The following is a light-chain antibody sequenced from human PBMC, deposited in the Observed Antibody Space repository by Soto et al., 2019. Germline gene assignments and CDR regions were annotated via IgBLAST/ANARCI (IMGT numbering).Light chain of an antibody. V-gene: IGKV1-27*01. CDR1: QGISNN. J-gene: IGKJ1*01. Sequence: DIQMTQSPSSLSASVGDRVTITCRASQGISNNLAWYQQKPGKVPRLLIYGASTLQSGVPSRFSGSGSGTDFTLTISSLQAEDVATYYYQKYDSAPLTFGQGTKVEFK. CDR3: QKYDSAPLT. CDR2: GAS.